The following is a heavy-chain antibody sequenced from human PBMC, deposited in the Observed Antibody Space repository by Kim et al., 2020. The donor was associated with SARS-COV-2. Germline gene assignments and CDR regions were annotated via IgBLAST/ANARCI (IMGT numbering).Heavy chain of an antibody. D-gene: IGHD3-10*01. V-gene: IGHV3-11*01. CDR3: ARLSSGN. J-gene: IGHJ4*02. Sequence: GSTIYYADSVKGRFTISRDNAKNSLYLQMNSLRAEDTAVYYCARLSSGNWGQGTLVTVSS. CDR2: GSTI.